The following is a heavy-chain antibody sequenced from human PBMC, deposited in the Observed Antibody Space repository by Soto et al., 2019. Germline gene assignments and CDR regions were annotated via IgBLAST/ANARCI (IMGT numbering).Heavy chain of an antibody. D-gene: IGHD1-1*01. V-gene: IGHV4-39*01. CDR1: GGSISRNSYY. J-gene: IGHJ4*02. Sequence: QLQESGPGLVKLSETLSLTCTVSGGSISRNSYYWGWIRQPPGKGLEWIVSIYYSGSTYYNPSHQSRVTVSADTSKNQFSLKLSSVTAADTAVYYCARHDWNGVDYWGQGTLVTVSA. CDR3: ARHDWNGVDY. CDR2: IYYSGST.